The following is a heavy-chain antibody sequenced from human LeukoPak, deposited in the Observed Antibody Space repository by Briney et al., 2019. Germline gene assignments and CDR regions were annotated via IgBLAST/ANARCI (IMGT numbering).Heavy chain of an antibody. CDR3: AKDPCGSCYEANWFDP. D-gene: IGHD2-15*01. V-gene: IGHV3-30*02. CDR1: GLTFSSYG. J-gene: IGHJ5*02. CDR2: IRYDGSNK. Sequence: PGGSLRLSCAASGLTFSSYGMHWVRQAPGKGLEWVAFIRYDGSNKYYADSVKGRFTISRDNSKNTLYLQMNSLRAEGTAVYYCAKDPCGSCYEANWFDPWGQGTLVTVSS.